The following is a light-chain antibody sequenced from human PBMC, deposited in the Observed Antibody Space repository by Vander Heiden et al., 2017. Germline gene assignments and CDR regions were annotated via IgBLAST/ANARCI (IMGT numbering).Light chain of an antibody. CDR3: QSYDSSLSGPVV. CDR1: SSNIGAGYD. V-gene: IGLV1-40*01. Sequence: QSVLTQPPSVSGAPGQRVTISCTGSSSNIGAGYDVHWYQQLPGTAPKPLIYGNSNRASGVPDRFSGSKSGTSASLAITGLQAEDEADYYCQSYDSSLSGPVVFGGGTKLTVL. J-gene: IGLJ2*01. CDR2: GNS.